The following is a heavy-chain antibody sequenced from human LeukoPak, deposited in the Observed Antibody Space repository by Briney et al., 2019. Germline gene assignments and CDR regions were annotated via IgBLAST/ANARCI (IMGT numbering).Heavy chain of an antibody. Sequence: SGPALLKPTQTLTLTCTFSGFSLSTPEMCVTWIRQPPGKALEWLARIDWDDDKFYSPSLRTRLTISKDTPKNQVVLRMTNMDPLDTGTYYRARMTPDSPSSDYWGQGALITVSS. CDR3: ARMTPDSPSSDY. J-gene: IGHJ4*02. V-gene: IGHV2-70*17. CDR2: IDWDDDK. CDR1: GFSLSTPEMC. D-gene: IGHD2-15*01.